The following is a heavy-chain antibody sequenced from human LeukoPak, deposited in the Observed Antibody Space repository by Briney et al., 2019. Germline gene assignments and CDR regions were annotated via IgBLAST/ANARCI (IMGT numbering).Heavy chain of an antibody. D-gene: IGHD1-1*01. CDR1: GGTFSSYA. CDR2: IIPIFGTA. V-gene: IGHV1-69*13. J-gene: IGHJ3*01. CDR3: ARAGTTGNVGSDDAFDV. Sequence: ASVKVSCKASGGTFSSYAISWVRQAPGQGLEWMGGIIPIFGTANYAQKFQGRVTITADESTSTAYMELSSLRSEDTAVYYCARAGTTGNVGSDDAFDVWGQGTMVTVSS.